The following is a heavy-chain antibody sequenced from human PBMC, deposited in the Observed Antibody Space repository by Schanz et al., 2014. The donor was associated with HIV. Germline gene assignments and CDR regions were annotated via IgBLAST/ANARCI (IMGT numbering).Heavy chain of an antibody. D-gene: IGHD6-6*01. CDR3: ARDYPYSSSSNYFDY. Sequence: QVQLVESGGGVVQPGRSLRLSCAVSGFTFSNYAMHWVRQAPGKGLEWEAFISYDGSNKYYADSVKGRFTISRDNSKNTLYLQMNSLRAEDTAVYSCARDYPYSSSSNYFDYWGQGTLVTVSS. V-gene: IGHV3-30-3*01. CDR1: GFTFSNYA. J-gene: IGHJ4*02. CDR2: ISYDGSNK.